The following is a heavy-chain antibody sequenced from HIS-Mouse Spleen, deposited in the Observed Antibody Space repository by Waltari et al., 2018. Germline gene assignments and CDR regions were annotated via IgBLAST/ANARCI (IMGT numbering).Heavy chain of an antibody. Sequence: EVHLVQVGHGFGAPGVSFRLDCAVSVSVVRDARNIGVRQAAGKGLEWVGRIKSKTDGGTTDYAAPVKGRFTISRDDSKNTLYLQMNSLKTEDTAVYYCTTAPGFDYWGQGTLVTVSS. V-gene: IGHV3-15*01. CDR3: TTAPGFDY. CDR2: IKSKTDGGTT. CDR1: VSVVRDAR. J-gene: IGHJ4*02.